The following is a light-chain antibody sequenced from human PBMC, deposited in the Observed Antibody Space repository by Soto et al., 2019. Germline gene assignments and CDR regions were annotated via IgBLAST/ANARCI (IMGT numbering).Light chain of an antibody. Sequence: QSALTQPASVSGSPGQSITISCTGTSSDVGGYTYVSWYQQHPGKAPELMIYEVSNRPSGVSNRFSGSKSGNTASLTISGLQAEDEADYYCSSYTGSSTPYVFGTGTKVTVL. V-gene: IGLV2-14*01. CDR3: SSYTGSSTPYV. CDR1: SSDVGGYTY. J-gene: IGLJ1*01. CDR2: EVS.